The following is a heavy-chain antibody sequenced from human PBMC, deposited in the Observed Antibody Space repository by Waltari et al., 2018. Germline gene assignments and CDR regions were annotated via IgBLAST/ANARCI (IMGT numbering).Heavy chain of an antibody. CDR1: GYSLTPSY. V-gene: IGHV1-2*06. CDR3: ARESAFSTSWYPGFDP. Sequence: QVELVQSGAEVRQPGASVKVSCKASGYSLTPSYMHWGRQAPGLGREWMGRINPNSGDTNSAPKFQGKVTLTRDTSVNTAFLELRSLTSDDTAVYFCARESAFSTSWYPGFDPWGQGTLVTVAS. J-gene: IGHJ5*02. CDR2: INPNSGDT. D-gene: IGHD2-2*01.